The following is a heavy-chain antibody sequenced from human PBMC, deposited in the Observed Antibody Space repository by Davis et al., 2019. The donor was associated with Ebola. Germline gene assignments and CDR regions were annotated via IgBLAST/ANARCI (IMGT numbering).Heavy chain of an antibody. V-gene: IGHV4-61*02. CDR3: ARAPGRFVASSYPREVPPNWFDP. Sequence: PSETLSLTCSVSSGSIYSGSYYWSWIRQPAGKGLEWIGRIYASGNSNSNPSLKSRVTISVDTSKNQFSLNLASVTAADTAVYYCARAPGRFVASSYPREVPPNWFDPWGQGTLVTVSS. D-gene: IGHD3-3*01. CDR1: SGSIYSGSYY. CDR2: IYASGNS. J-gene: IGHJ5*02.